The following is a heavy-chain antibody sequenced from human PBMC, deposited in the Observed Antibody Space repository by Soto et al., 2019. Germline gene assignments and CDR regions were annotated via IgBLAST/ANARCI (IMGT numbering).Heavy chain of an antibody. J-gene: IGHJ5*02. CDR3: ARDHDSSSWYWFDP. V-gene: IGHV1-3*01. Sequence: ASVKVSCKASGYTFTSYAMHWVRQAPGQRLEWTGWINAGNGNTKYSQKFQGRVTITRDTSASTAYMELSSLRSEDTAVYYCARDHDSSSWYWFDPWGQGTLVTSPQ. D-gene: IGHD6-13*01. CDR2: INAGNGNT. CDR1: GYTFTSYA.